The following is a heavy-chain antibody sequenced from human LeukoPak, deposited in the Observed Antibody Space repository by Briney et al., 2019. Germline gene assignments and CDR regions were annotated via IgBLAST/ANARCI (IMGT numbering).Heavy chain of an antibody. D-gene: IGHD6-19*01. CDR1: GFTFNSYA. V-gene: IGHV3-9*03. CDR2: ISWNSGNI. Sequence: GGSLRLSCAASGFTFNSYAMSWVRQAPGKGLEWVSGISWNSGNIGYADSVKGRFTISRDNAKNSLYLQMNSLRTEDMALYHCAKDRYSSGWSPHMDVWGKGTTVTVSS. J-gene: IGHJ6*03. CDR3: AKDRYSSGWSPHMDV.